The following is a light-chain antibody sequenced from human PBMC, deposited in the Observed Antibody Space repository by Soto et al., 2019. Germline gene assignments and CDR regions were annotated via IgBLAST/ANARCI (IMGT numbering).Light chain of an antibody. V-gene: IGLV2-8*01. J-gene: IGLJ1*01. CDR2: EVS. CDR1: SSDVGGYNY. Sequence: QSALTQPPSASGSPGQSVTISCTETSSDVGGYNYVSWYQQHPGKAPKLMIYEVSKRPSGVPDRFSGSKSGNTASLTVSGLQAEDEADYYCSSYAGSNNYVFGTGTKATVL. CDR3: SSYAGSNNYV.